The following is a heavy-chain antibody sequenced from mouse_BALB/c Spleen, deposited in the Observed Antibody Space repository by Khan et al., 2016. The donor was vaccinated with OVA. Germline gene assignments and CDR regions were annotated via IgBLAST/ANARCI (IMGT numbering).Heavy chain of an antibody. CDR2: IWGDGNT. CDR1: GFSLTSYG. V-gene: IGHV2-3*01. Sequence: VQLQESGPGLVAPSQSLSITCTVSGFSLTSYGVSWVSQPPGKGLEWLGVIWGDGNTNFHSALRSSLSISKDNSKSQVFLKLNSLQTDDTATYYCAKDRGYYAVDYWGQGTSVTVSS. CDR3: AKDRGYYAVDY. J-gene: IGHJ4*01.